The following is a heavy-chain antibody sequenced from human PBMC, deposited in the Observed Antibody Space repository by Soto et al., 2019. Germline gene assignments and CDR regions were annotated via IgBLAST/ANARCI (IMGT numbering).Heavy chain of an antibody. Sequence: TGGSLRLSCAASGFTFSSYAMSWVRQAPGKGLEWVSAISGSGGSTYYADSVKGRFTISRDNSKNTLYLQMNSLRAEDTAVYYCAKGPYYDSSGYYGYWGQGTLVTVSS. J-gene: IGHJ4*02. CDR3: AKGPYYDSSGYYGY. V-gene: IGHV3-23*01. CDR2: ISGSGGST. D-gene: IGHD3-22*01. CDR1: GFTFSSYA.